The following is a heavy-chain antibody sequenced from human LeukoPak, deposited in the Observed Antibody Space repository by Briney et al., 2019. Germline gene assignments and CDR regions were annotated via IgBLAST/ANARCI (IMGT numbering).Heavy chain of an antibody. J-gene: IGHJ4*02. CDR2: IYAGGTT. CDR1: GFTVSSNY. V-gene: IGHV3-53*01. CDR3: ARATTVITPIDF. D-gene: IGHD4-23*01. Sequence: GGSLRLSCAASGFTVSSNYMSWVRQAPGKGLEWVSVIYAGGTTYYADSVKGRFTISRDNSKNTLHLQMNSLRAEDTAVYYCARATTVITPIDFWGQGTLVTVSS.